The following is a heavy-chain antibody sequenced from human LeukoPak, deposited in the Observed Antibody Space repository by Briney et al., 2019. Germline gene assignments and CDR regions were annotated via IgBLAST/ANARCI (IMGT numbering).Heavy chain of an antibody. Sequence: PSETLSLICTVSGGSISSYYWSWIRQPPGKGLEWIGYIYHSGSTNYNPSLKSRVTISVDTSKNQISLKLTSVTAADTAVYYCARHVLAARRYFDYWGQGTLVTVSS. CDR3: ARHVLAARRYFDY. CDR2: IYHSGST. D-gene: IGHD6-6*01. J-gene: IGHJ4*02. CDR1: GGSISSYY. V-gene: IGHV4-59*08.